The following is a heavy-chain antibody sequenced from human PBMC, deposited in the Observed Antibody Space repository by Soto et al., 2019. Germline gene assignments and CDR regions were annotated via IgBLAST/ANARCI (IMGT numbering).Heavy chain of an antibody. V-gene: IGHV2-26*01. CDR1: GFSLSNARMG. CDR2: IFSNDEK. CDR3: ARIQKHIVVVPAADYFDN. J-gene: IGHJ4*02. Sequence: QVTLKESGPVLVKPTETLTLTCTVSGFSLSNARMGVSWIRQPPGKALEWLAHIFSNDEKSYSTPLKSRLTISKDTSKSQVVLNMANRDPVDTATYYCARIQKHIVVVPAADYFDNWGQGTLVTVSS. D-gene: IGHD2-2*01.